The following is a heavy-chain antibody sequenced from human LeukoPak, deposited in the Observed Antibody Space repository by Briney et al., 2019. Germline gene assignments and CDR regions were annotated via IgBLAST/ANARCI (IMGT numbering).Heavy chain of an antibody. CDR2: IKQDGGEK. D-gene: IGHD6-19*01. J-gene: IGHJ4*02. Sequence: PGGSLSLSCAASGFTFSNYWMNWVRQAPGKGLEWVANIKQDGGEKSYVDSVKGRFTISRDNAKNSLHRQMNSLRAEDTAVYYCARDLLGFSGWSPGYWGQGTLVTVS. CDR1: GFTFSNYW. V-gene: IGHV3-7*01. CDR3: ARDLLGFSGWSPGY.